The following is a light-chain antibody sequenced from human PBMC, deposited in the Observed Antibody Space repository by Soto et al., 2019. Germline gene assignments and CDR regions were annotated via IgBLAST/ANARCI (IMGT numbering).Light chain of an antibody. CDR2: EVS. Sequence: QSVLTQPASVSGSPGQSITISCTGTSSDVGSYNLVSWYQQHPGKAPKLMIYEVSKRPSGVSNRFSGSKSGNTASLTISGLQAEDEADYYCCSYAXSSTSFYVFGTGTKVTV. V-gene: IGLV2-23*02. J-gene: IGLJ1*01. CDR1: SSDVGSYNL. CDR3: CSYAXSSTSFYV.